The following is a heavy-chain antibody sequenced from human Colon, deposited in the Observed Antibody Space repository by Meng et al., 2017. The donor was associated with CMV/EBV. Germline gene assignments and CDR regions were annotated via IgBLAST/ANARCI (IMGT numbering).Heavy chain of an antibody. Sequence: GEALKISCAASGFTFSSYSMNWVRQAPGKGLEWVSSISSSSSYIYYADSVKGRFTISRENAKNSLYLQRNSLRAEDTAVYYCAGKGWFNYYYYGMDVWGQGTTVTVSS. CDR3: AGKGWFNYYYYGMDV. CDR2: ISSSSSYI. CDR1: GFTFSSYS. D-gene: IGHD3-10*01. V-gene: IGHV3-21*01. J-gene: IGHJ6*02.